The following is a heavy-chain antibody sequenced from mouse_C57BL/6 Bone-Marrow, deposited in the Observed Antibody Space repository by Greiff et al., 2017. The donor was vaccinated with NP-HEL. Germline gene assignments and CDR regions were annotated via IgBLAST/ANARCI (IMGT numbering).Heavy chain of an antibody. Sequence: EVMLVESGPGMVKPSQSLSLTCTVTGYSITSGYDWHWIRHFPGNKLEWMGYISYSGSTNYNPSLKSRISITHDTSKNHFFLKLNSVTTEDTATYYCAREFEDYFDYWGQGTTLTVSS. V-gene: IGHV3-1*01. CDR3: AREFEDYFDY. CDR1: GYSITSGYD. CDR2: ISYSGST. J-gene: IGHJ2*01.